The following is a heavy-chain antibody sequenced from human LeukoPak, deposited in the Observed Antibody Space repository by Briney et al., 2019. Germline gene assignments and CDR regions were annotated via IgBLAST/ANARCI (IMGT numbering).Heavy chain of an antibody. Sequence: PGGSLRLSCAASRFTFSSYGMHWVRQAPGKGLEWVSSMSASGGSTYYADSVKGRFTISRDNSKNTLYLQMNSLRVEDTAVYYCAKWDSGIAVAGYFDYWGQGTLVTVSS. D-gene: IGHD6-19*01. CDR1: RFTFSSYG. V-gene: IGHV3-23*01. CDR3: AKWDSGIAVAGYFDY. CDR2: MSASGGST. J-gene: IGHJ4*02.